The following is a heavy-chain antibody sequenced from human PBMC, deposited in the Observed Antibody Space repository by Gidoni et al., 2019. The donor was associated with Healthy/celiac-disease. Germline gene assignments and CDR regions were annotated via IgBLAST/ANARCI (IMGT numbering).Heavy chain of an antibody. Sequence: QVQLVESGGGVVQPGRSLRLSCAASGFTFSSYGMHWVRQAPGKGLEWVAVIWYDGSNKYYADSVKGRFTISRDNSKNTLYLQMNSLRAEDTAVYYCARELSYRWELRSGAFDIWGQGTMVTVSS. V-gene: IGHV3-33*01. J-gene: IGHJ3*02. CDR2: IWYDGSNK. D-gene: IGHD1-26*01. CDR3: ARELSYRWELRSGAFDI. CDR1: GFTFSSYG.